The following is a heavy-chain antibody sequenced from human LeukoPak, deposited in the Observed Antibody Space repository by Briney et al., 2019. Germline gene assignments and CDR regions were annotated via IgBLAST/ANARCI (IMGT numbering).Heavy chain of an antibody. D-gene: IGHD2-2*01. CDR3: AKRGSSTSCFDY. V-gene: IGHV3-48*01. CDR1: GFTFDSYS. CDR2: ISNSGSPI. J-gene: IGHJ4*02. Sequence: GGSLRLSCVVSGFTFDSYSMNWVRQAPGKGLEWISYISNSGSPIYYADSVKGRFTISRDNSKNTLYLQMNSLRAEDTAVYYCAKRGSSTSCFDYWGQGTLVTVSS.